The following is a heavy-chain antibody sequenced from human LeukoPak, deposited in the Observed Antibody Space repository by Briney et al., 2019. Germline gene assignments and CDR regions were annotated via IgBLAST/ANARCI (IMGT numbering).Heavy chain of an antibody. D-gene: IGHD6-13*01. CDR1: GFAFSSYA. V-gene: IGHV3-23*01. J-gene: IGHJ4*02. CDR2: ISGSGDRR. Sequence: GGSLRLSCAASGFAFSSYAMRWVRQAPGKGLEWVSSISGSGDRRDSADSVKGRFTISRDNSKNTLYLEMYSLRAEDTAVYYCAKAAAAGTFVDYWGQGTLVTVSS. CDR3: AKAAAAGTFVDY.